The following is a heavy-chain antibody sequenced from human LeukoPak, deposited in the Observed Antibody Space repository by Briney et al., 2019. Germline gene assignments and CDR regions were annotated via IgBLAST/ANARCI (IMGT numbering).Heavy chain of an antibody. D-gene: IGHD2-15*01. V-gene: IGHV4-59*08. CDR2: IYNNGNN. CDR3: ARYSWSASTPGSWFDP. CDR1: GGSVSSYF. J-gene: IGHJ5*02. Sequence: SETLSLTCTVSGGSVSSYFWSWIRQPPGKGLEWIGYIYNNGNNNYNPSLKSRISISVDTSKNQISLKLSSVTAADTALYYCARYSWSASTPGSWFDPWGQGTLITVSS.